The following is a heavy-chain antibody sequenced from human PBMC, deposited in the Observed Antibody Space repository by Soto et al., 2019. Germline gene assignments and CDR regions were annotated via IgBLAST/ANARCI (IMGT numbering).Heavy chain of an antibody. CDR3: ARDARYSSGWYYYYGMDV. D-gene: IGHD6-19*01. CDR2: TYYRSKWYN. Sequence: SQTLSLTCAISGDSVSSNSAAWNWIRQSPSRGLEWLGRTYYRSKWYNDYAVSVKSRITISPDTSKNQFSLQLNSVTPEDTAVYYCARDARYSSGWYYYYGMDVWGQGTTVTVSS. J-gene: IGHJ6*02. V-gene: IGHV6-1*01. CDR1: GDSVSSNSAA.